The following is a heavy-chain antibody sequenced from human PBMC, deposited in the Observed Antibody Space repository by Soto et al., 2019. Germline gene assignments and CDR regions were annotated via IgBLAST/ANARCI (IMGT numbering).Heavy chain of an antibody. V-gene: IGHV1-24*01. Sequence: GASVKVSCKVSGYTLTELSMHWVRQAPGKGLEWMGGFDPEDGETIYAQKFQGRVTMTEDTSTDTAYMELSSLRSEDTAVYYFACRVWGDFSTTWNYYYYMDVWGKGTTVTVSS. CDR2: FDPEDGET. CDR1: GYTLTELS. CDR3: ACRVWGDFSTTWNYYYYMDV. D-gene: IGHD2-21*01. J-gene: IGHJ6*03.